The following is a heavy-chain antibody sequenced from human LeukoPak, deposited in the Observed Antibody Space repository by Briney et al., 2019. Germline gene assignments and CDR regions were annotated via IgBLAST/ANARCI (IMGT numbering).Heavy chain of an antibody. V-gene: IGHV3-33*06. CDR1: GFTFSSYG. Sequence: PGRSLRLSCAASGFTFSSYGMHWVRQAPGKGLEWAAVIWYDGSNKYYADSVKGRFTISRDNSKNTLYLQMNSLRAEDTAVYYCAKDRYYDILTGYLDYWGQGTLVTVSS. CDR2: IWYDGSNK. J-gene: IGHJ4*02. CDR3: AKDRYYDILTGYLDY. D-gene: IGHD3-9*01.